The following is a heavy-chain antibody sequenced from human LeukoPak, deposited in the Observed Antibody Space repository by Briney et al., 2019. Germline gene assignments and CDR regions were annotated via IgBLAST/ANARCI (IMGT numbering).Heavy chain of an antibody. CDR1: GFTFSSYW. CDR2: INIDASNT. V-gene: IGHV3-74*01. CDR3: ARERILVGATATDYFDY. J-gene: IGHJ4*02. D-gene: IGHD1-26*01. Sequence: GGSLRLSCAASGFTFSSYWMHWVRQAPGKGLVWVSCINIDASNTSYADSVKGRFTISRDNAENTLYLQMNSLRAEDTAVYYCARERILVGATATDYFDYWGQGTLVTVSS.